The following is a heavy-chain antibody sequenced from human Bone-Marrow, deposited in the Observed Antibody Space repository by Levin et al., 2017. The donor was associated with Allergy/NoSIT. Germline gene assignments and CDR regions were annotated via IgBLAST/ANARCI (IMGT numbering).Heavy chain of an antibody. V-gene: IGHV4-39*01. CDR1: GFSFSDYY. J-gene: IGHJ5*02. CDR3: ARRHYGRGRFDP. CDR2: IYYTGST. Sequence: ESLKISCTASGFSFSDYYMSWIRQPPGKGLEWIGTIYYTGSTSYNPSLKSRVNISVDTSKNQFALKLNSVSAADTAVYYCARRHYGRGRFDPWGQGTQVTVST. D-gene: IGHD3-10*02.